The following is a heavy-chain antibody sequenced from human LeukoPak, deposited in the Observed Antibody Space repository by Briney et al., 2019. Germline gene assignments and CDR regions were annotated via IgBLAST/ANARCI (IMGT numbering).Heavy chain of an antibody. J-gene: IGHJ6*03. CDR2: ISSSGSTI. D-gene: IGHD6-19*01. V-gene: IGHV3-11*04. Sequence: GGSLTLSCAASGFTFSDYYMSWIRQARGKGLEWVSYISSSGSTIYYADSVKGRFTISRDNAKNSLYLQMNSLRAEDTAVYYCARDEGAPYSSGWYNYYYYMDVWGKGTTVTVSS. CDR1: GFTFSDYY. CDR3: ARDEGAPYSSGWYNYYYYMDV.